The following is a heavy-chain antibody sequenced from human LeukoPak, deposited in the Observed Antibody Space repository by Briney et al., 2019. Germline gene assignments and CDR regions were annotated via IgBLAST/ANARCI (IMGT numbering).Heavy chain of an antibody. CDR3: ASIFTEGAFDI. V-gene: IGHV5-51*01. CDR1: GYSFHSQW. D-gene: IGHD2-21*01. Sequence: GESLKISCKGPGYSFHSQWIGWVRQMPGKSLEWMGIIYPGDSDTRYSPSFRGQVTISADKSISTAYLQWSSLKASDTAMYYCASIFTEGAFDIWGQGTMVTVSS. J-gene: IGHJ3*02. CDR2: IYPGDSDT.